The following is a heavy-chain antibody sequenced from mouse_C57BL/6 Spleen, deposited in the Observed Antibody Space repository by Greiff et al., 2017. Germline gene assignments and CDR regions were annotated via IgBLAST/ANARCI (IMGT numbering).Heavy chain of an antibody. Sequence: ESGPGLVKPSQSLSLTCSVTGYSITSGYYWNWIRQFPGNKLEWMGYISYDGSNNYNPSLKNRISITRDTSKNQFFLKLNSVTTEDTATYYGAREGRTTVVATRYFDVWGTGTTVTVSS. CDR3: AREGRTTVVATRYFDV. D-gene: IGHD1-1*01. J-gene: IGHJ1*03. V-gene: IGHV3-6*01. CDR1: GYSITSGYY. CDR2: ISYDGSN.